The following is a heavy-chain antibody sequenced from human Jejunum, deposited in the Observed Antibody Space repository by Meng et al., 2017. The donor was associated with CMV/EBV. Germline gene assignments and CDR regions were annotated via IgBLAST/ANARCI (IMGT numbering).Heavy chain of an antibody. V-gene: IGHV1-2*02. Sequence: QVGHAGAKVKKLGASVKASCNASESTFTVYYMHWVRQAPGKGHEWMGWINPNSGGTNYKEKFQGRVTMTRDTSISTAYMELSSLTSDDTAVYYCARDFNSLAVSAANWFDPWGQGTLVTVSS. CDR1: ESTFTVYY. J-gene: IGHJ5*02. CDR3: ARDFNSLAVSAANWFDP. CDR2: INPNSGGT. D-gene: IGHD6-19*01.